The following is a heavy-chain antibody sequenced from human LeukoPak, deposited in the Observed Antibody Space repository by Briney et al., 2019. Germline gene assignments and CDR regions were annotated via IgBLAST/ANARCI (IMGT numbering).Heavy chain of an antibody. D-gene: IGHD3-22*01. V-gene: IGHV3-23*01. J-gene: IGHJ4*02. CDR1: GFAFSSYA. CDR3: VKRSSTSSGYFDL. Sequence: GGSLRLSCAASGFAFSSYAMNWVRQAPGKGLQWVSAISGSGGSTYYADSVKGRFTISRDNSKNTLYLQMNSLRAEDTAVYYCVKRSSTSSGYFDLWGRGTLVTVSS. CDR2: ISGSGGST.